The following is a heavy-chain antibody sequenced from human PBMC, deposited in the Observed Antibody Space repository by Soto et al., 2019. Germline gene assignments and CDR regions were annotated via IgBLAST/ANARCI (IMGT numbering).Heavy chain of an antibody. CDR3: ARDEGEDYGDFFRL. Sequence: QVQLVQSGAELKKPGASVKVSCKTSGYTFTDYDINWVRRAPGLGLEWLGWMNTNSGTRGHAQKFQGRINMTRDASINTAYLELSGLTSEDTAIYFCARDEGEDYGDFFRLWGQGTLVAVSS. V-gene: IGHV1-8*02. CDR2: MNTNSGTR. CDR1: GYTFTDYD. J-gene: IGHJ4*02. D-gene: IGHD4-17*01.